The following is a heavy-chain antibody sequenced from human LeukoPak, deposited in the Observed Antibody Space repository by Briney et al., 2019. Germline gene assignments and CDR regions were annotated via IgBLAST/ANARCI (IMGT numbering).Heavy chain of an antibody. J-gene: IGHJ4*02. CDR1: GGSISSGSYY. CDR3: AREVAAAGTFDY. D-gene: IGHD6-13*01. Sequence: SETLSLTCTVSGGSISSGSYYWSWIRQPAGKGLEWIGRIYTSGNTNYNPSLKSRVTISVDTSNNQFSLKLSSVTAADTAVYYCAREVAAAGTFDYWGQGTLVTVSS. V-gene: IGHV4-61*02. CDR2: IYTSGNT.